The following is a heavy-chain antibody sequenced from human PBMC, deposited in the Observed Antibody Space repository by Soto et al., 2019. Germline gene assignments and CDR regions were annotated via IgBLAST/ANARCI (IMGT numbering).Heavy chain of an antibody. CDR1: GYTFSAYY. CDR2: INPSNEIT. V-gene: IGHV1-2*02. Sequence: ASVKDSCTTSGYTFSAYYVHWARLAPGRGFQWLGWINPSNEITAFSQFFQGRVTMTRDTSTNTVHMELNSLTSDDTAVYYCMRGGWGDSPIDYWGQGTQVTSPQ. D-gene: IGHD2-15*01. J-gene: IGHJ4*02. CDR3: MRGGWGDSPIDY.